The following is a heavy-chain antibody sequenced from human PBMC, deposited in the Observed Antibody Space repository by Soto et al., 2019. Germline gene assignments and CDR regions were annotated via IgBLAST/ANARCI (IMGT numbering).Heavy chain of an antibody. V-gene: IGHV1-8*01. D-gene: IGHD2-2*02. Sequence: QVQLVQSGAEVKKPGASVKVSCKASGYTFSNYDINWVRQATGQGLEWMGWMSPNSGRTGYAQKFQGRVTMTRNTSSSTAYMELSRLRSEDTAVYYCARGKRYTNDYWGQGTLVTVSS. CDR3: ARGKRYTNDY. CDR2: MSPNSGRT. J-gene: IGHJ4*02. CDR1: GYTFSNYD.